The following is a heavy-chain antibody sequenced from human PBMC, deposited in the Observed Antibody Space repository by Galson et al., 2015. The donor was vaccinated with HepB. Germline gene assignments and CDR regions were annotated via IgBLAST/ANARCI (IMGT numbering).Heavy chain of an antibody. D-gene: IGHD5-18*01. J-gene: IGHJ4*02. Sequence: SVKVSCKVSGYTLTELSMHWVRQAPGKGLEWMGGFDPEDGETIYAQKFQGRVTMTEDTSTDTAYMELSSLRSEDTAVYYCATGGSGYSYGFAKVYWGQGTLVTVSS. CDR2: FDPEDGET. CDR3: ATGGSGYSYGFAKVY. V-gene: IGHV1-24*01. CDR1: GYTLTELS.